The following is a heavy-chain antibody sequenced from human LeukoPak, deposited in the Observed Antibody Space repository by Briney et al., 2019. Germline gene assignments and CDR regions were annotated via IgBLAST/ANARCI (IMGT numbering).Heavy chain of an antibody. Sequence: PSETLSLTSTVSGGSISSYYWSWIRQPPGKGLEWIGYIYYSGSTNYNPSLKSRVTISVDTSKNQFSLKLSSVTAADTAVYYCARNYDYVWGSYPPRGFDPWGQGTLVTVSS. D-gene: IGHD3-16*02. CDR1: GGSISSYY. CDR2: IYYSGST. J-gene: IGHJ5*02. CDR3: ARNYDYVWGSYPPRGFDP. V-gene: IGHV4-59*01.